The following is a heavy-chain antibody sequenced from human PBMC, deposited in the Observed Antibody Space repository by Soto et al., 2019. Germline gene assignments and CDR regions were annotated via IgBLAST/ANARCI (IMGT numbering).Heavy chain of an antibody. Sequence: EVQLVESGGGLVQPGRSLRLSCVGSGFTFDDYGRHWVRQAPGKGLEWVSGISWDSGSIGYAESVKGRFTISRDNAKNALYLQMNSLRTEDTALYYCAKARGGIDYWGQGTLVTVSS. CDR3: AKARGGIDY. J-gene: IGHJ4*02. V-gene: IGHV3-9*01. CDR2: ISWDSGSI. CDR1: GFTFDDYG. D-gene: IGHD3-16*01.